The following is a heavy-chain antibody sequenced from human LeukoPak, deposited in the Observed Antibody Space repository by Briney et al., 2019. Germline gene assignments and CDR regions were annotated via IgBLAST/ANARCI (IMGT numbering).Heavy chain of an antibody. D-gene: IGHD3-3*01. CDR1: GFTFSSYW. Sequence: PGGSLRLSCAASGFTFSSYWMSWVRQAPGKGLEWVANIKQDGSEKYYVDSVKGRFTISRGNAKNSLYLQMNSLRAEDTAVYYCARDAVAYDFWSGYYTLGAFDIWGQGTMVTVSS. V-gene: IGHV3-7*01. J-gene: IGHJ3*02. CDR3: ARDAVAYDFWSGYYTLGAFDI. CDR2: IKQDGSEK.